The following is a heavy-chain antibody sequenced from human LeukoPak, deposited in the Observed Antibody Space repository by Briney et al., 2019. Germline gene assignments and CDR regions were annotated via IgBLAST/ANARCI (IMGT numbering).Heavy chain of an antibody. J-gene: IGHJ5*02. CDR2: ILYSDIT. Sequence: PSETLSLTCTVSGGSVGSGSYYWSWIRQSPGKGLEWIGYILYSDITNYNPSLKSRVTMSVDTSKNQFSLRLTSVTAADTAVYYCAAMAVNWLDPWGQGTLVIVSS. CDR3: AAMAVNWLDP. CDR1: GGSVGSGSYY. D-gene: IGHD5-18*01. V-gene: IGHV4-61*01.